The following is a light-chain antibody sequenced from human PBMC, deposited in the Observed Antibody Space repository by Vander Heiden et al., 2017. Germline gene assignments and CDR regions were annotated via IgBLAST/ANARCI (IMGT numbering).Light chain of an antibody. CDR3: AAWDGSLATYL. CDR1: SSSIGSTT. Sequence: QSGPTPPPSASGTPGQRVTISCSGSSSSIGSTTVNGYQLVPGTAPKLLIQSSKQRPSGVPDRCSGSKSGASATLAISGVQSEDEADYYCAAWDGSLATYLFGTGTEVSVL. J-gene: IGLJ1*01. CDR2: SSK. V-gene: IGLV1-44*01.